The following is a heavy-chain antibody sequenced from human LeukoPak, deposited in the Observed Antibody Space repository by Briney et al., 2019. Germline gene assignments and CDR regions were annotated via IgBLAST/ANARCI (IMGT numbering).Heavy chain of an antibody. Sequence: SETLSLTCSVSGGSVSSGDYYWSWIRQPPGKGLEWIGYIYYSGSTNYNPSLKSRVTISVDTSKNQFSLKLSSVTAADTAVYYCARADGGSRWPYYYYYGMDVWGQGTTVTVSS. CDR2: IYYSGST. D-gene: IGHD1-26*01. J-gene: IGHJ6*02. CDR3: ARADGGSRWPYYYYYGMDV. CDR1: GGSVSSGDYY. V-gene: IGHV4-61*08.